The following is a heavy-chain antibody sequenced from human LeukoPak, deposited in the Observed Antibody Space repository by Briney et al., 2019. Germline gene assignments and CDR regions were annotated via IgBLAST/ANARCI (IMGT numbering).Heavy chain of an antibody. CDR3: ARATVAGASVFDY. Sequence: ASVKVSCKASGYTFTGYYMHWVRQAPGQGLEWMGRINPNSGGTNYAQKFQGRVTMTRDTSINTAYMELSRLRSDDTAVYYCARATVAGASVFDYWGQGTLVTVSS. CDR1: GYTFTGYY. D-gene: IGHD6-19*01. V-gene: IGHV1-2*06. CDR2: INPNSGGT. J-gene: IGHJ4*02.